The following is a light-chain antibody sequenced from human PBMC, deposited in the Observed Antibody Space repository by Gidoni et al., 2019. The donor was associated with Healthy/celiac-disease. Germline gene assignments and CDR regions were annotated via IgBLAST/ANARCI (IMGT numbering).Light chain of an antibody. CDR2: GAS. V-gene: IGKV3D-7*01. J-gene: IGKJ1*01. CDR1: QSVSSSY. CDR3: QQDYNLPWT. Sequence: ASQSVSSSYLSWYQQKPGQAPRLLIYGASTRATGIPARFSGSGSGTDFTLTISSLQPEDFAVYYCQQDYNLPWTFXQXTKVEIK.